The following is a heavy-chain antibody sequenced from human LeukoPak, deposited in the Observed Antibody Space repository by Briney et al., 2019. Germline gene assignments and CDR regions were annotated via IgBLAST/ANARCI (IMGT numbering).Heavy chain of an antibody. V-gene: IGHV4-59*01. D-gene: IGHD3-9*01. J-gene: IGHJ4*02. CDR3: ARESQGGLRYFDWHFDY. Sequence: SETLSLTCTVSGGSISSYYWSWIRQPPGKGLEWIGYIYYSGSTNYNPSLKSRVTISVDTSKNQFSLKLSSVTAADTAVYYCARESQGGLRYFDWHFDYWGQGTLVTVPS. CDR1: GGSISSYY. CDR2: IYYSGST.